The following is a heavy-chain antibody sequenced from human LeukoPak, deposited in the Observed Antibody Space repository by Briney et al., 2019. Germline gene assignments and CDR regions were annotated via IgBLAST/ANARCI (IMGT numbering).Heavy chain of an antibody. CDR3: AKTGYYYDSSSYIGY. CDR1: GFTFSSYG. J-gene: IGHJ4*02. V-gene: IGHV3-30*02. D-gene: IGHD3-22*01. Sequence: GSLRLSCAASGFTFSSYGMHWVRQAPGKGLEWVAFIRYDGSNKYYADSVKGRFTISRDNSKNTLYLQMNSLRAEDTAVYYCAKTGYYYDSSSYIGYWGQGTLVTVSS. CDR2: IRYDGSNK.